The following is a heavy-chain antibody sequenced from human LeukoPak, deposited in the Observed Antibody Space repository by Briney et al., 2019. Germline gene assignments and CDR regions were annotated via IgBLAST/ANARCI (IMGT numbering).Heavy chain of an antibody. D-gene: IGHD1-1*01. CDR3: ARVGDWNDLVY. J-gene: IGHJ4*02. V-gene: IGHV4-59*01. CDR1: GGSISPYY. Sequence: SSETLSLTCTVSGGSISPYYWSWIRQTPGKGLEWIGYILYSGTTTNYNPSLKSRVTISVDTSKNQFSLKLSSATAADTAVYYCARVGDWNDLVYWGQGTLVTVSS. CDR2: ILYSGTTT.